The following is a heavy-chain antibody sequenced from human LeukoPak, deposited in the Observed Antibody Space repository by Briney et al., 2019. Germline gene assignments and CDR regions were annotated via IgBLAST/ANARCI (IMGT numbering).Heavy chain of an antibody. CDR1: GFTFSSYS. Sequence: AGGSLRLSCAASGFTFSSYSMNWVRQAPGKGLEWVSSISSSSSYIYYADSVKGRFTISRDNAKNSLYLQMNSLRAEDTAVYYCARGAAAGTPAYDYWGQGTLVTVSS. V-gene: IGHV3-21*01. CDR3: ARGAAAGTPAYDY. CDR2: ISSSSSYI. D-gene: IGHD6-13*01. J-gene: IGHJ4*02.